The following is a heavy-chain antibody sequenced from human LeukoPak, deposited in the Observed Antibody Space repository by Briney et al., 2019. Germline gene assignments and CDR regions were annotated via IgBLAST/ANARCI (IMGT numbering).Heavy chain of an antibody. CDR1: RFTFSNYG. Sequence: GGSLRLSCAASRFTFSNYGMHWVRQAPGKGLEWVAVIWYDGSNKYYADSVKGRFTISRDNSKNTLYLQMNSLRAEDTAVYYCARGRGYDSGAYNYAFSDYWGQGTLVSVSS. CDR2: IWYDGSNK. V-gene: IGHV3-33*01. J-gene: IGHJ4*02. CDR3: ARGRGYDSGAYNYAFSDY. D-gene: IGHD3-22*01.